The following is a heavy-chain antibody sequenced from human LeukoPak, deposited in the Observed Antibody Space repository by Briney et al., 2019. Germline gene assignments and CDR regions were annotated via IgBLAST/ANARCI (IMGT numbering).Heavy chain of an antibody. J-gene: IGHJ3*02. V-gene: IGHV1-69*04. CDR1: GYTFSTYD. Sequence: SVKVSCKASGYTFSTYDISWVRQAPGQGLEWMGRIIPILGITNYAQKFQGRVTITADKSTSTAYMELSSLRSEDTAVYYCARDARIAAAEAFDIWGQGTMVTVSS. CDR3: ARDARIAAAEAFDI. D-gene: IGHD6-13*01. CDR2: IIPILGIT.